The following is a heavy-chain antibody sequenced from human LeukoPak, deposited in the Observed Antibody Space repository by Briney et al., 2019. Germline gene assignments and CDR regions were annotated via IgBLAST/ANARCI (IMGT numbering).Heavy chain of an antibody. CDR2: MNPNSGNT. V-gene: IGHV1-8*01. CDR3: ARGRKGELLQPEDFDY. Sequence: GSVEVSCKASGYTFTSYDINWVRQATGQGLEWMGWMNPNSGNTGYAHKFQGRVTMTRNTSISTAYMELSSLRSEDTAVYYCARGRKGELLQPEDFDYWGQGTLVTVSS. J-gene: IGHJ4*02. D-gene: IGHD1-26*01. CDR1: GYTFTSYD.